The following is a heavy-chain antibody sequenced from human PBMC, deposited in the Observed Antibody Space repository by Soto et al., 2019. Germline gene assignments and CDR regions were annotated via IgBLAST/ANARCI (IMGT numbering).Heavy chain of an antibody. CDR1: GYPFTGPY. CDR3: ARDPRTYSHGVDV. CDR2: INPSSGGT. V-gene: IGHV1-2*04. D-gene: IGHD4-4*01. Sequence: ASVKVSCKASGYPFTGPYIYWVRQAPGQGLEWMGWINPSSGGTECAEKFQGWLTVPRDTSLRTVFLELNSLTSDDTGVYFCARDPRTYSHGVDVRGRGTAVTVSS. J-gene: IGHJ6*02.